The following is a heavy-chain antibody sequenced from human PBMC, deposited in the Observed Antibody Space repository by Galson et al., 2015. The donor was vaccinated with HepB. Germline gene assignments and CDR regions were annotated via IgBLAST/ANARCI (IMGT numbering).Heavy chain of an antibody. J-gene: IGHJ4*02. D-gene: IGHD6-13*01. CDR3: ARDYASWSRDY. Sequence: SLRLPCAASGLTFSPYGMTCVRHAPGKGLVWASTIGSGDNKFYPDSLKGRFTISRDNDKNSVYLQMTGLSAEDTAVYYCARDYASWSRDYWGQGTLVTVSS. CDR1: GLTFSPYG. CDR2: IGSGDNK. V-gene: IGHV3-21*01.